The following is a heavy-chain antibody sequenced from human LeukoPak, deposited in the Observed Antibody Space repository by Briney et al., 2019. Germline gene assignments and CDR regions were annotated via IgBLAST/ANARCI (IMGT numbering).Heavy chain of an antibody. D-gene: IGHD2-15*01. Sequence: PGVSLRLSCAASGFTFNSYDMNWVRQAPGKGLEWVSSLSGGTSHVFYADSVKGRFTISRDNAENSLYLQMNSLRAEDTAVYYCARLLGYCSGGSCSGVFDIWGQGTMVIVSS. CDR2: LSGGTSHV. CDR1: GFTFNSYD. J-gene: IGHJ3*02. CDR3: ARLLGYCSGGSCSGVFDI. V-gene: IGHV3-21*01.